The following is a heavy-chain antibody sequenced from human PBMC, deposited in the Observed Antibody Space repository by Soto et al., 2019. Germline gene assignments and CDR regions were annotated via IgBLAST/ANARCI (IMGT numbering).Heavy chain of an antibody. D-gene: IGHD3-3*01. CDR3: ARDSKVNHGFCDI. CDR1: GCTFSSYA. J-gene: IGHJ3*02. V-gene: IGHV1-69*06. CDR2: IIPIFGTA. Sequence: AASVKVSCKASGCTFSSYAISWVRQAPGQGLEWMGGIIPIFGTANYAQKFQGRVTITADKSTSTAYMELSSLRFEDTAVYYCARDSKVNHGFCDIWGQGTMVIVS.